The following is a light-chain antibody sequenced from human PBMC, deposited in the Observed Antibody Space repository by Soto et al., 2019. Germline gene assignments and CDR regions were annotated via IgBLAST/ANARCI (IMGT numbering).Light chain of an antibody. CDR2: YDD. J-gene: IGLJ2*01. CDR1: RSNIGNNT. Sequence: QSVLTQPPSVSEAPKQRVTISCSGGRSNIGNNTVNWYKQLPGKAPKLLIYYDDLLPSGVSDRFSGAKSGTSASLAISGLQSEDEAGYYCAAWDDSLNGPVFGGGTKVTVL. CDR3: AAWDDSLNGPV. V-gene: IGLV1-36*01.